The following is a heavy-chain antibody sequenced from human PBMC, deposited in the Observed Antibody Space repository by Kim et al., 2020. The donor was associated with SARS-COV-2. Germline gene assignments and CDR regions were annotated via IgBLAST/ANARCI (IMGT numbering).Heavy chain of an antibody. V-gene: IGHV3-23*01. CDR3: AKYIGSGGPNYWYFDL. D-gene: IGHD3-10*01. Sequence: GGSLRLSCAASGFIFSSYAMSWVRQAPGKGLEWVSTTSGSGGSSYNTDSVKGRFTISRDNSKNTVYLQMNNLRADDTAVYYCAKYIGSGGPNYWYFDLWG. CDR2: TSGSGGSS. J-gene: IGHJ2*01. CDR1: GFIFSSYA.